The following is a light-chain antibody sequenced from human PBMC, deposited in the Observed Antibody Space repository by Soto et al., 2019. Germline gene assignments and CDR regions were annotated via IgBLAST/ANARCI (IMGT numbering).Light chain of an antibody. CDR1: QGISNF. J-gene: IGKJ1*01. V-gene: IGKV1-39*01. Sequence: DIQLTQSPSFLSASVGYRVTMTCRTSQGISNFLNWYQHKRGAAPILLIFGASTLQTGVPSRFSGSGSGTDFTLTISSLQPEDFATYYCQQSFSTPPTFGQGT. CDR3: QQSFSTPPT. CDR2: GAS.